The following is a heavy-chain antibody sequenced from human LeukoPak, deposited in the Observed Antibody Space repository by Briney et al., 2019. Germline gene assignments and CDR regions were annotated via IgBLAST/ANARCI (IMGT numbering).Heavy chain of an antibody. D-gene: IGHD6-6*01. V-gene: IGHV3-21*01. Sequence: GGSLRLSCAASGFTLSTYPMSWVRQAPGKGLEWVSAISGDRSYIDYADSVKGRFTISRDNGNNSLYLQMNSLRADDTAIYYCTREVAARPGYYFDLWGQGTLVTVSS. CDR3: TREVAARPGYYFDL. CDR1: GFTLSTYP. J-gene: IGHJ4*02. CDR2: ISGDRSYI.